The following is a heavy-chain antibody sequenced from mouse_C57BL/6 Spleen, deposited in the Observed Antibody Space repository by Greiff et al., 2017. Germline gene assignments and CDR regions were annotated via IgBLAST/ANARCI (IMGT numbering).Heavy chain of an antibody. CDR3: ARDGYYYGSTSYAMDY. Sequence: VQLQQSGPELVKPGASVKMSCKASGYTFTDYNMHWVKQSQGKSLEWIGYINPNNGGTSYNQKFKGKATLTVNKSSSTAYMELRSLTSEDSAVYYCARDGYYYGSTSYAMDYWGQGTSVTVSS. CDR1: GYTFTDYN. J-gene: IGHJ4*01. D-gene: IGHD1-1*01. CDR2: INPNNGGT. V-gene: IGHV1-22*01.